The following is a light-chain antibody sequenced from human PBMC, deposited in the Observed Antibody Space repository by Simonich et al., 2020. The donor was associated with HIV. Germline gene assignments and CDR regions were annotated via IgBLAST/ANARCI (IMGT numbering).Light chain of an antibody. Sequence: EIVLTQSPGTLYLSPGERDTRSCRVSKRVSISYLAWYQQKPGQAPRLLIYGASSRATGIPDMFSCSGSGTDFTLTISRLEPEDFAVYYCQQYGSSPSTFGQGTKVEIK. J-gene: IGKJ1*01. CDR1: KRVSISY. CDR3: QQYGSSPST. V-gene: IGKV3-20*01. CDR2: GAS.